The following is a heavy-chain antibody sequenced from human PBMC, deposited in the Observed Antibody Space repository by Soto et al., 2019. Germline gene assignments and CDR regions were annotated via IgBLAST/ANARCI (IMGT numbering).Heavy chain of an antibody. Sequence: QVQLVQSGPEVRKPGASVRLSCATSGYNFNQYYIHWVRQAPGQGLEWMGIINLRGGTTEYAHKFRGRVTVNGDTSTRTDYMELSSLRSEDTAVYFCARGPDDSDVPRWDHWGQGTLITVSS. CDR3: ARGPDDSDVPRWDH. V-gene: IGHV1-46*02. D-gene: IGHD4-17*01. CDR2: INLRGGTT. CDR1: GYNFNQYY. J-gene: IGHJ4*02.